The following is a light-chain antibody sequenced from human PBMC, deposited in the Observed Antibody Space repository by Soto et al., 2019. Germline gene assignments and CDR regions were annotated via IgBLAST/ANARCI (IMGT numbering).Light chain of an antibody. J-gene: IGLJ1*01. CDR1: SSAIGSYDP. CDR2: AVS. V-gene: IGLV2-14*03. Sequence: QSVLTQPASVSGSPGQSITISCSGTSSAIGSYDPVAWYQQFPGKSPTLLIYAVSDRPSGVSDRFSGSKSGISASLTISGLQTEDEADYYCISYTDRQSYLFGTGTKVTVL. CDR3: ISYTDRQSYL.